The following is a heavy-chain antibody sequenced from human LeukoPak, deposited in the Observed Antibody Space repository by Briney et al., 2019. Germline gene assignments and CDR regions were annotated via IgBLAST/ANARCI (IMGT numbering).Heavy chain of an antibody. CDR3: ARDGYFDWSDYFDY. CDR2: ISSGSSYI. D-gene: IGHD3-9*01. V-gene: IGHV3-21*01. J-gene: IGHJ4*02. Sequence: GGSLRLSCAASGFTFSSYSMNWVRQAPGKGLEWVSSISSGSSYIYYADSVKGRFTISRDNAKNSLYLQMNSLRAEDTAVYYCARDGYFDWSDYFDYWGQGTLVTVSS. CDR1: GFTFSSYS.